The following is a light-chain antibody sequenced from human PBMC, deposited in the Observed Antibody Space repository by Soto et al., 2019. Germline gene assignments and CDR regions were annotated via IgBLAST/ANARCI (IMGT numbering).Light chain of an antibody. V-gene: IGKV1-5*03. CDR3: QQYNSYST. CDR1: QSISSW. CDR2: KAS. Sequence: DIQMTQSPSTLSASVGDRVTITCRASQSISSWLAWYQQKPGKAPKLLIYKASSLESGVPTRFSGSGSGTEFTLTISSLHHDDFATYYCQQYNSYSTFGQGTKLEIK. J-gene: IGKJ2*01.